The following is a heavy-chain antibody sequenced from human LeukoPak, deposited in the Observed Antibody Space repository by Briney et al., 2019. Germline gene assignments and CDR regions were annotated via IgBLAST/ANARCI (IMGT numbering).Heavy chain of an antibody. J-gene: IGHJ4*02. D-gene: IGHD2-15*01. Sequence: PSEPLSLTCAVYSGSFSGYYWSWIRQPPGKGLEWIGEINDSGSVNCNPSLKNRVTLSVDTSKNQFSLRLSSVAAADTAVYYCARRLVDSGASQVSDDWGQGTLVTVSS. V-gene: IGHV4-34*01. CDR2: INDSGSV. CDR1: SGSFSGYY. CDR3: ARRLVDSGASQVSDD.